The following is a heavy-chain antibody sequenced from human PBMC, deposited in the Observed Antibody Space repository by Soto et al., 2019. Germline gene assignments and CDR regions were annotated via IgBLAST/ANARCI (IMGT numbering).Heavy chain of an antibody. D-gene: IGHD4-17*01. Sequence: EVQLVESGGGLVQPGGSRRLSCAASGFTVSSNYMSWVRQAPGKGLEWVSVIYSGGSTYYADSVKGRFTISRDNSKNTLYLQMNSLRAEDTAVYYCARDPDYGGAYGMDVWGQGTTVTVSS. V-gene: IGHV3-66*01. CDR3: ARDPDYGGAYGMDV. CDR1: GFTVSSNY. CDR2: IYSGGST. J-gene: IGHJ6*02.